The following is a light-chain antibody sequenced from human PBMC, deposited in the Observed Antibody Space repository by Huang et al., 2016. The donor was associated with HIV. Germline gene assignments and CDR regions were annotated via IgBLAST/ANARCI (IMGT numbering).Light chain of an antibody. CDR3: QQYGGSPRT. V-gene: IGKV3-20*01. Sequence: EIVLTQSPGTLSWSHGARATLSCRASQSVTTNYLAWSQQKPGQVPRLGIYGASSRATGIADRFSGSGSVPDFTLTISRLEPDDFVVYYCQQYGGSPRTFGQGTKLEIK. CDR1: QSVTTNY. CDR2: GAS. J-gene: IGKJ2*01.